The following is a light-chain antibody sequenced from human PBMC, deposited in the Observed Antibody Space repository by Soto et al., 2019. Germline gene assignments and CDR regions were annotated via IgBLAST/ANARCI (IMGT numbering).Light chain of an antibody. V-gene: IGKV1-5*01. J-gene: IGKJ1*01. Sequence: DIQMTQSPSTLSASVGDRVTITCRASQSISSWLAWYQQKPGKAPKLLIYDASSLESGVPSTFSGSGSGTEFTLTISSLRPDDFATYYCQQYKSYSTFGQGTKVDIK. CDR1: QSISSW. CDR3: QQYKSYST. CDR2: DAS.